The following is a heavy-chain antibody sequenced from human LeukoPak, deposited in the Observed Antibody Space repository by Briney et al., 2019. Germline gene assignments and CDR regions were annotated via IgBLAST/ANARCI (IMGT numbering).Heavy chain of an antibody. CDR3: ARGRVAVAGTDY. V-gene: IGHV4-39*07. Sequence: SETLSLTCTVSGGSISSSSYYWGWIRQPPGKGLEWIGSIYYSGSTYYNPSLKSRVTISVDTSKNQFSLKLSSVTAADTAVYYCARGRVAVAGTDYWGQGTLVTVSS. CDR2: IYYSGST. J-gene: IGHJ4*02. CDR1: GGSISSSSYY. D-gene: IGHD6-19*01.